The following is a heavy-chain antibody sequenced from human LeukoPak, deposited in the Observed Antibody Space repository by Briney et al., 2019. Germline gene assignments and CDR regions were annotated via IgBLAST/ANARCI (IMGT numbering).Heavy chain of an antibody. J-gene: IGHJ1*01. Sequence: GGSLRLSCAGSGFPFSSYPISWVRQAPGKGLEWVSAISGSGGSTYYADSVKGRFTISRDNSKNTLYLQMNSLRAEDTAVYYCATKTPHCSSTSCYTGAEYFQHWGQGTLVTVSS. CDR1: GFPFSSYP. D-gene: IGHD2-2*02. V-gene: IGHV3-23*01. CDR3: ATKTPHCSSTSCYTGAEYFQH. CDR2: ISGSGGST.